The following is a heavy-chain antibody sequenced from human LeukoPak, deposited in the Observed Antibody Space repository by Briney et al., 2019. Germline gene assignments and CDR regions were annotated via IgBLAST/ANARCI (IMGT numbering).Heavy chain of an antibody. CDR3: ARVLKRRIVGANYYGMDV. J-gene: IGHJ6*02. V-gene: IGHV4-59*01. Sequence: SETLSLTCTVSGGSIFSYYWSWTRQPPGKGLEWIGYIYYSGSTNYNPSLKSRVTISVDTSKNQFSLKLSSVTAADTAVYYCARVLKRRIVGANYYGMDVWGQGTTVTVSS. D-gene: IGHD1-26*01. CDR2: IYYSGST. CDR1: GGSIFSYY.